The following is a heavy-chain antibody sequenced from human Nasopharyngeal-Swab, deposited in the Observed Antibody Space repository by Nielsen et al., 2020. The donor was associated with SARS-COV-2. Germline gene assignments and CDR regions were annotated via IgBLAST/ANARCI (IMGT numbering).Heavy chain of an antibody. CDR3: AKVNWNRKREGRDR. D-gene: IGHD1-1*01. CDR2: ISGSGGST. V-gene: IGHV3-23*01. CDR1: GFTFSSYA. J-gene: IGHJ5*02. Sequence: GESLKISCAASGFTFSSYAMSWVRQAPGKGLEWVSAISGSGGSTYYADSVKGRFTISRDNSKNTLYLQMNSLRAEDTATYYCAKVNWNRKREGRDRWGPGTLVTVSS.